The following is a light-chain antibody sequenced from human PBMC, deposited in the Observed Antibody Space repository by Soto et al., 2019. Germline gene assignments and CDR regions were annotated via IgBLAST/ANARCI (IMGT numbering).Light chain of an antibody. J-gene: IGKJ5*01. CDR1: QSVGSY. CDR3: QQYTNWPPIT. V-gene: IGKV3-11*01. CDR2: DAS. Sequence: EIVLTQSPATLSLSPGERATLSCRASQSVGSYLAWYQQKPGQAPRLLIYDASNRATGIPARFSGSGSWTDFTLTISSLQSEDFSVYYCQQYTNWPPITFGQGTRLEI.